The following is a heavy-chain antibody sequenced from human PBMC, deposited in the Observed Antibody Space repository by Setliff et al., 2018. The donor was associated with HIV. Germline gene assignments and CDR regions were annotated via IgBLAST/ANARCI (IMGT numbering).Heavy chain of an antibody. J-gene: IGHJ3*02. D-gene: IGHD3-22*01. V-gene: IGHV4-39*01. CDR3: ARHSITLVVGVPERDDAFDI. CDR1: GGSISSSSYY. Sequence: PSETLSLTCTVSGGSISSSSYYWGWIRQPPGKGLEWIGNIYYSGSTYYNPSLKSRVTISVDTSKNQFSLRLTSVTAADTAVYYCARHSITLVVGVPERDDAFDIWGQGTMVTVSS. CDR2: IYYSGST.